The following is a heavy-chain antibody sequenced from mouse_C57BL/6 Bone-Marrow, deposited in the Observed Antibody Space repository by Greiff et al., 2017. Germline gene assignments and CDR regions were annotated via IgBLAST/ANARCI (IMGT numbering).Heavy chain of an antibody. Sequence: VQLVESGGGLVKPGGSLKLSCAASGFTFSDYGMHWVRQAPEKGLEWVAYISSGSSTIYYADTVKGRFTISRDNAKNTLFLQMTSLRSEDTAMYYCARSGYYGSSCYWYFDVWGTGTTVTVSS. V-gene: IGHV5-17*01. CDR2: ISSGSSTI. J-gene: IGHJ1*03. CDR3: ARSGYYGSSCYWYFDV. CDR1: GFTFSDYG. D-gene: IGHD1-1*01.